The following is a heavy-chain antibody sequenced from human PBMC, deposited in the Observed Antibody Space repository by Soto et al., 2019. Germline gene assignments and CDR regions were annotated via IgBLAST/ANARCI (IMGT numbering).Heavy chain of an antibody. CDR2: IWYDGNNK. Sequence: QVQLVESGGGVVQPGKTLRLSCEVSGFTFSTYGMHWVRQAPGKGPEWLAVIWYDGNNKYYADSVKGRFTISRDNSKNTLYLEMNSLRAEDTAVYYCARDGGGGDWNYFDYWGQGILVSVSS. J-gene: IGHJ4*02. D-gene: IGHD1-1*01. V-gene: IGHV3-33*01. CDR1: GFTFSTYG. CDR3: ARDGGGGDWNYFDY.